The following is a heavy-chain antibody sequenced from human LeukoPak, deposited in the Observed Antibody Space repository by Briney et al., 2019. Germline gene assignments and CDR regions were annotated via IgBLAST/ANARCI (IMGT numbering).Heavy chain of an antibody. J-gene: IGHJ6*03. V-gene: IGHV4-59*01. CDR3: ARSPSYSSSWPYYYYYMDV. Sequence: SETLSLTCTVSGGSISSYYWSWIRQPPGKGLEWIGYIYYSGSTNYNPSLKSRVTISVDTSKNQFSLKLSSVTAADTAVYYCARSPSYSSSWPYYYYYMDVWGKGTTVTVSS. CDR1: GGSISSYY. CDR2: IYYSGST. D-gene: IGHD6-13*01.